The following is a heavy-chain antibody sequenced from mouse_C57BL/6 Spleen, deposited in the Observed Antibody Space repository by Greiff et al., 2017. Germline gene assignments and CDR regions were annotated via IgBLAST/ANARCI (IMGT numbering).Heavy chain of an antibody. CDR1: GYTFTSYW. D-gene: IGHD2-4*01. CDR2: IHPNSGST. Sequence: VQLQQPGAELVKPGASVKLSCKASGYTFTSYWMHWVKQRPGQGLEWIGMIHPNSGSTNYNEKFKSKATLTVDKSSSTAYMQLSSLTSEDSAVYYCARGGIYYDHGGAMDYWGQGTSVTVSS. J-gene: IGHJ4*01. CDR3: ARGGIYYDHGGAMDY. V-gene: IGHV1-64*01.